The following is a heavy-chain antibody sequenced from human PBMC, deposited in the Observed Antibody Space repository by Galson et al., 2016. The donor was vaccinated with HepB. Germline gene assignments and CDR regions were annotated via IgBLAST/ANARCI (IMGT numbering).Heavy chain of an antibody. CDR3: ARDQPVTPLGY. D-gene: IGHD4-17*01. Sequence: SLRLSCAASGFTFSEHYTEWVRQAAGKGLEWVGRARNKPKSYSTAYAASVKGRFTISRDDSKNSLYLQMNSLTAEDTAIYYCARDQPVTPLGYWGQGTLVTVSS. CDR2: ARNKPKSYST. J-gene: IGHJ4*02. V-gene: IGHV3-72*01. CDR1: GFTFSEHY.